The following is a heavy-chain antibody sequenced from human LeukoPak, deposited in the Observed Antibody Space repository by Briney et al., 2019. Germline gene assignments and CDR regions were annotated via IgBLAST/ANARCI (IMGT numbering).Heavy chain of an antibody. D-gene: IGHD3-3*01. V-gene: IGHV4-30-2*01. Sequence: SETLSLTCAVSGGSISSGGYSWSWIRQPPGKGLEWIGYIYHSGSTYYNPSLKSRVTISVDRSKNQFSLKLSSVTAADTAVYYCARGPETYDFWSGYYFDYWGQGTLVTVSS. J-gene: IGHJ4*02. CDR2: IYHSGST. CDR1: GGSISSGGYS. CDR3: ARGPETYDFWSGYYFDY.